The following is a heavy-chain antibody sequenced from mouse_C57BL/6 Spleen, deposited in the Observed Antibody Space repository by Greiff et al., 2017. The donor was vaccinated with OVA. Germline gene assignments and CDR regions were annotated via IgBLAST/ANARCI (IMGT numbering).Heavy chain of an antibody. CDR1: GYTFTDYY. Sequence: EVQLQQSGPELVKPGASVKISCKASGYTFTDYYMNWVKQSHGKSLEWIGDINPNNGGTSYNQKFKGKATLTVDKSSSTAYMELRSLTSEDSAVYYCAKDPYGSPFAYWGQGTLVTVSA. J-gene: IGHJ3*01. V-gene: IGHV1-26*01. CDR3: AKDPYGSPFAY. CDR2: INPNNGGT. D-gene: IGHD1-1*01.